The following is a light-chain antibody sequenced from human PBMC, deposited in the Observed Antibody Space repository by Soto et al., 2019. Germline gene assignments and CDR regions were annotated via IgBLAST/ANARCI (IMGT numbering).Light chain of an antibody. V-gene: IGKV3-20*01. J-gene: IGKJ1*01. CDR2: GAS. CDR3: QQYASSPT. CDR1: QSVSSSY. Sequence: EIVLTQSPGTLSLSPGERATLSCRASQSVSSSYLAWYQQNSGQAPRLPIYGASSRATGLPDRFSGSGSGTGFVLTISRLEPDDFAVYYCQQYASSPTFGQGTKVAI.